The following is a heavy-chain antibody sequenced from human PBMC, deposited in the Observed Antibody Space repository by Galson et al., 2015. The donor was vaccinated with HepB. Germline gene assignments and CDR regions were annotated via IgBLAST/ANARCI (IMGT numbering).Heavy chain of an antibody. CDR2: IYYSGST. J-gene: IGHJ4*02. D-gene: IGHD6-13*01. Sequence: SETLSLTCTVSGGSISSSSYYWGWIRQPPGKGLEWIGSIYYSGSTHYNPSLKSRVTISVDTSKNQFSLKLSSVTAADTAVYYCARIAAAGTFIFDYWGQGTLVTVSS. CDR3: ARIAAAGTFIFDY. V-gene: IGHV4-39*01. CDR1: GGSISSSSYY.